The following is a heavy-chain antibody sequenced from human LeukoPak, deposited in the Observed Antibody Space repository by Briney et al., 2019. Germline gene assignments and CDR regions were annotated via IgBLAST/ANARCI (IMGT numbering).Heavy chain of an antibody. CDR2: IGPPGDT. V-gene: IGHV3-13*01. D-gene: IGHD3-3*01. Sequence: GGSLRLSCAASGFTFSSYEMHWVRQVTGKGLEWVAAIGPPGDTYYPGSVKGRFTISKENAKNSVYLQMNSLRAEDTAFYYCAKAELGVDTFFDYWGQGTLVTVSS. J-gene: IGHJ4*02. CDR1: GFTFSSYE. CDR3: AKAELGVDTFFDY.